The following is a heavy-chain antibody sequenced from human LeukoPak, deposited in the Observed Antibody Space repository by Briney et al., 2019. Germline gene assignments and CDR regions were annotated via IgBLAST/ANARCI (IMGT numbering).Heavy chain of an antibody. CDR3: ARGLGWKVATMGLFFMDV. D-gene: IGHD5-24*01. CDR2: INDGGDT. CDR1: GGSFSGYD. V-gene: IGHV4-34*01. J-gene: IGHJ6*03. Sequence: SETLSLTCGVYGGSFSGYDWSWVRQPPGKGLIGEINDGGDTNYNPSLKSRVTMSVDTSKNHFSLEVRSMTAAGTAVYYCARGLGWKVATMGLFFMDVWGEGTTVTVSS.